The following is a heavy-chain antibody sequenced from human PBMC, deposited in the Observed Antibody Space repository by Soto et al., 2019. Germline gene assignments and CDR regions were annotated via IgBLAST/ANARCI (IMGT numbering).Heavy chain of an antibody. CDR3: ARDRQGRYFERPHSFDP. CDR1: GGTFSSYT. CDR2: IIPILGIA. J-gene: IGHJ5*02. Sequence: QVQLVQSGAEVKKPGSSVKVSCKASGGTFSSYTISWVRQAPGQGLEWMGRIIPILGIANYAQKFQGRVTITADKTTSTAYMDLSSLRSDDTAVYYCARDRQGRYFERPHSFDPWGQGTLVTVSS. V-gene: IGHV1-69*08. D-gene: IGHD3-9*01.